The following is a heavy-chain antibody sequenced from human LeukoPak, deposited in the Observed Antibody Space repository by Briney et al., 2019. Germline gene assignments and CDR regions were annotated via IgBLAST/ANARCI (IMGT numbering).Heavy chain of an antibody. D-gene: IGHD3-3*02. CDR1: GGSFSDYP. Sequence: VKVSCKASGGSFSDYPINWVRQAPGQGLEGLGGIIPKYSASNYAQAFQGRVTITADESTNTVYMEMSGLRPDDTAVYYCVRPDRIFGVPAAFDAWGQGTLVAVSS. V-gene: IGHV1-69*01. CDR2: IIPKYSAS. J-gene: IGHJ3*01. CDR3: VRPDRIFGVPAAFDA.